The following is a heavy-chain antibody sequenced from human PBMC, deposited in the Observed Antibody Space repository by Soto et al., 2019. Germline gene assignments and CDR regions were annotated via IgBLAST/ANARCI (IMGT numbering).Heavy chain of an antibody. V-gene: IGHV3-30*18. J-gene: IGHJ4*02. CDR1: GFTFSSYG. CDR3: AKDGSSYCGGDCYPFDY. Sequence: PVGSLRLSGAASGFTFSSYGMHWVRQAPGKGLEWVAVISYDGSNKYYADSVKGRFTISRDNSKNTLYLQMNSLRAEDTAVYYCAKDGSSYCGGDCYPFDYWGQGTLVTVSS. D-gene: IGHD2-21*02. CDR2: ISYDGSNK.